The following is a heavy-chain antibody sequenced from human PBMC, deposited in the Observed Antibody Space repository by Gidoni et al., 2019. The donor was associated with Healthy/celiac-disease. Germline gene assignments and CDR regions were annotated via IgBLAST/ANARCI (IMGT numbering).Heavy chain of an antibody. D-gene: IGHD4-17*01. J-gene: IGHJ4*02. CDR2: IYHSGST. CDR1: GYSISSGYY. V-gene: IGHV4-38-2*02. CDR3: ARDYGDYGYFDY. Sequence: QVQLQESRPGLVKPPETLSLTCTVPGYSISSGYYWGWIRQPPGKGLEWIGSIYHSGSTYYNPSLKSRVTISVDTSKNQFSLKLSSVTAADTAVYYCARDYGDYGYFDYWGQGTLVTVSS.